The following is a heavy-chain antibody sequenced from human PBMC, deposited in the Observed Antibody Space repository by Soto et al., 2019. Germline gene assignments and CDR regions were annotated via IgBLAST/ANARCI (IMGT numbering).Heavy chain of an antibody. Sequence: GGSLRLSCAASGFSFGDYYMNWFRQAPGKGLEWVSYISSSGGNIFYADSVKGRFTISRDNAKNSLYLQMNSLRAEDTAVYYCARAGITMIVVTPFDYWGQGTLVTVSS. V-gene: IGHV3-11*04. J-gene: IGHJ4*02. CDR3: ARAGITMIVVTPFDY. D-gene: IGHD3-22*01. CDR2: ISSSGGNI. CDR1: GFSFGDYY.